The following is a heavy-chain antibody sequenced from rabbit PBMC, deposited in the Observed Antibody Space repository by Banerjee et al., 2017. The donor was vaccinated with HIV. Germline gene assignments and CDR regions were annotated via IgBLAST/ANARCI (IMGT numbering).Heavy chain of an antibody. V-gene: IGHV1S45*01. CDR1: GFSFSSSGW. D-gene: IGHD2-1*01. J-gene: IGHJ4*01. CDR2: IYTGTGST. CDR3: ARDIYGVYGVLWAFNL. Sequence: EESGGDLVQPEGSLTLTCTASGFSFSSSGWICWVRQAPGKGLELIACIYTGTGSTYYATWAKGRFTISKTSSTTVTLQMTSLTAADTATYFCARDIYGVYGVLWAFNLWGQGTLVTVS.